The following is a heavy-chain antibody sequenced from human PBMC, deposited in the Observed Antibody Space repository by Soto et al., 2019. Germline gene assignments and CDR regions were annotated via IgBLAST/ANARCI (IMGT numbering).Heavy chain of an antibody. CDR2: VSGSGGTT. CDR3: AKEGRRVGPTLNWLDS. D-gene: IGHD1-26*01. J-gene: IGHJ5*01. CDR1: GLSLSGYA. Sequence: EVQLMESGGGLVQPGESLRLSCVVSGLSLSGYALSWVRQAPGKGLEWVSAVSGSGGTTYYADSVKGRFTISRDNSKNTLYLQMNGLRVEDTAKYFWAKEGRRVGPTLNWLDSWGQGTQVTVTS. V-gene: IGHV3-23*01.